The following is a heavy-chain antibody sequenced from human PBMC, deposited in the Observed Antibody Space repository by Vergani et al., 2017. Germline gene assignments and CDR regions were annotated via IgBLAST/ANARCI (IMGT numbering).Heavy chain of an antibody. J-gene: IGHJ6*03. Sequence: QVQLQESGPGLVKPSQTLSLTCTVSGDSIRSGVYYWGWIRQHPGQGLEWIGYIYHTGTTYYNPSLRGRINISVDTSKNQLSLKLTSVTAADTAVYFCAGAGLPFYAFYIDVWGKGITVTVSS. CDR1: GDSIRSGVYY. D-gene: IGHD2/OR15-2a*01. V-gene: IGHV4-31*03. CDR2: IYHTGTT. CDR3: AGAGLPFYAFYIDV.